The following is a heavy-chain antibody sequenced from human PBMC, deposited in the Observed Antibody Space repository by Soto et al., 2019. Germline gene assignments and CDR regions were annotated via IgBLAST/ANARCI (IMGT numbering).Heavy chain of an antibody. CDR3: ARDRIRYYYDSSSY. CDR1: GYTFTSYG. CDR2: ISAYNGNT. Sequence: ASVKVSCRASGYTFTSYGISWVRQAPGQGLEWMGWISAYNGNTNYAQKLQGRVTMTTDTSTSTAYMELRSLRSDDTAVYYCARDRIRYYYDSSSYWGQGTLVTVSS. J-gene: IGHJ4*02. D-gene: IGHD3-22*01. V-gene: IGHV1-18*04.